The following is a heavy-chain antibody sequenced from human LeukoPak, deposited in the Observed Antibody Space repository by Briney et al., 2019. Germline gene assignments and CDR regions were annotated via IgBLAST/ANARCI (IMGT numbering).Heavy chain of an antibody. Sequence: SVKVSCKASGGTFSSYAISWVRQAPGQGLEWMGGIIAIFGTANYAQKFQGRVTITADESTSTAYMELSSLRSEDTAVYYCAWGRFLEWLPDYWGQGTLVTVSS. CDR3: AWGRFLEWLPDY. V-gene: IGHV1-69*01. CDR2: IIAIFGTA. CDR1: GGTFSSYA. J-gene: IGHJ4*02. D-gene: IGHD3-3*01.